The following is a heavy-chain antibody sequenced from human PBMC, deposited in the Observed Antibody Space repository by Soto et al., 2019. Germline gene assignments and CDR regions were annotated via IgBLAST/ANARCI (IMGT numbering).Heavy chain of an antibody. D-gene: IGHD3-3*01. V-gene: IGHV4-30-4*01. CDR1: GGSISSGDYY. J-gene: IGHJ4*02. CDR3: ARGASLDYDFWSGYYVFDY. Sequence: PSETLSLTCTVSGGSISSGDYYWSWIRQPPGKGLEWIGYIYYSGSTYYNPSLKSRVTISVDTSKNQLSLKLSSVTAADTAVYYCARGASLDYDFWSGYYVFDYWGQGTLVTVSS. CDR2: IYYSGST.